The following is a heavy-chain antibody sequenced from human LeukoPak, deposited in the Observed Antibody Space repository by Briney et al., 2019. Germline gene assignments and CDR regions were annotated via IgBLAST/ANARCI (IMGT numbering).Heavy chain of an antibody. D-gene: IGHD2-2*01. V-gene: IGHV1-69*05. J-gene: IGHJ4*02. CDR1: GGTFSSYA. CDR3: ARVSPEYCSSTSCPYYFDY. Sequence: ASVKVSCKASGGTFSSYAISWVRQAPGQGLEWMGGIIPIFGTANYAQKFQGRVTITTDESTSTAYMELSSLRSEDTAVYYCARVSPEYCSSTSCPYYFDYWGQGTLVTVSS. CDR2: IIPIFGTA.